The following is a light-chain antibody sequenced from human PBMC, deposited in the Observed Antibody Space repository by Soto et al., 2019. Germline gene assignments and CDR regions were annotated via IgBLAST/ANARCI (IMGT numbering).Light chain of an antibody. CDR1: QGIRNF. J-gene: IGKJ3*01. V-gene: IGKV1-27*01. Sequence: DIQMTQSPTSLSASVGDRVTITCRARQGIRNFVAWYQQKPGKAPRLLIYAASTLQSGVPSRFSGSGSGTDFTLTINSLQTEVVATYSGQKYSSVPVFGPGTKVEIK. CDR2: AAS. CDR3: QKYSSVPV.